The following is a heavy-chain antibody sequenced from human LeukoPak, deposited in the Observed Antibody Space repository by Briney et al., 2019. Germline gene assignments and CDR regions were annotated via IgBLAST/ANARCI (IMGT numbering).Heavy chain of an antibody. J-gene: IGHJ4*02. CDR2: IRHDGSSE. D-gene: IGHD5-24*01. CDR1: GFTFSSYG. V-gene: IGHV3-30*02. CDR3: ARTIEMATISYFDY. Sequence: GGSLRLSCAASGFTFSSYGIHWVRQAPGKGLEWVAFIRHDGSSEYYTDSVKGRFTISRDNSKNSLYLQMNSLRAGDTAVYYCARTIEMATISYFDYRGQGTLVTVSS.